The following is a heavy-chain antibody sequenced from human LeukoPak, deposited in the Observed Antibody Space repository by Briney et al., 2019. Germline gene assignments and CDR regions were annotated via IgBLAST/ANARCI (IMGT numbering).Heavy chain of an antibody. CDR3: AKAPDSKGY. V-gene: IGHV3-30*04. Sequence: PGGSLRLSCSASGFTFSSYAMHWVRQAPGKGLEWVAVISYDGSNKYYADSVKGRFTISRDNSKNTLYLQMNSLRAEDTAVYYCAKAPDSKGYWGQGTLVTVSS. D-gene: IGHD3-22*01. J-gene: IGHJ4*02. CDR2: ISYDGSNK. CDR1: GFTFSSYA.